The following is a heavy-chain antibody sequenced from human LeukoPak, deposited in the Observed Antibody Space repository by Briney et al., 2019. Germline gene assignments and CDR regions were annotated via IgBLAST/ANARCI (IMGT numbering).Heavy chain of an antibody. D-gene: IGHD2/OR15-2a*01. CDR1: GFTFSSYS. CDR3: ARDLNSGFFDY. V-gene: IGHV3-21*01. CDR2: ISSSSRYI. J-gene: IGHJ4*02. Sequence: PGGSLRLSCAASGFTFSSYSMNWVRQAPGKGLEWVSSISSSSRYIYYADSVKGRFTIPRDNAKNSLYLQMNSLRAEDTAVYYCARDLNSGFFDYWGQGTLVIVSS.